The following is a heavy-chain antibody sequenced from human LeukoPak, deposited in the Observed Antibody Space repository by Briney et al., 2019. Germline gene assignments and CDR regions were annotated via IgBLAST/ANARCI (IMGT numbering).Heavy chain of an antibody. CDR1: GFTFSSYW. V-gene: IGHV3-7*01. CDR2: INKGGSEK. J-gene: IGHJ4*02. CDR3: ARVRNTEVLWLGELPPVFDY. D-gene: IGHD3-10*01. Sequence: GGSQRLSCAASGFTFSSYWMSWVRQAPGKGLEWVSYINKGGSEKYYVDSVKGRFTISRDNAKNSLYLQMNSLRAEDTAVYYCARVRNTEVLWLGELPPVFDYWGQRTLVTVSS.